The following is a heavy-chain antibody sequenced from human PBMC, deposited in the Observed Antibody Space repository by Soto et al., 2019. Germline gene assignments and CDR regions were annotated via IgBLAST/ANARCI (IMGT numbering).Heavy chain of an antibody. J-gene: IGHJ4*02. CDR3: ASNAFDY. V-gene: IGHV1-3*04. CDR1: GYIFTDYP. D-gene: IGHD2-8*01. Sequence: QVQFLQSGAEVKKPGASVRVSCKTSGYIFTDYPIHWVRQAPGRGLEWVAWINTANGTTRYSPKLQGRVSLTTDTSASTPYMQRTGLRSADTAVYYCASNAFDYWARAPWSPSP. CDR2: INTANGTT.